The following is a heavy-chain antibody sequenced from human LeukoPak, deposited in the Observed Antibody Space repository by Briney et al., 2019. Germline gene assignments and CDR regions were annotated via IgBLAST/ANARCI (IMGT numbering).Heavy chain of an antibody. CDR3: ARDVLLYGFGEGGPAG. J-gene: IGHJ4*02. CDR2: ISYDGSNE. CDR1: GFTFSSYA. V-gene: IGHV3-30-3*01. Sequence: GSLRLSCAASGFTFSSYAMHWVRQAPGKGLEWVAVISYDGSNEYYADSVKGRFTISRDNSKNTLYLQINSLRTEDTAVYYCARDVLLYGFGEGGPAGWGQGTLVTVSS. D-gene: IGHD3-10*01.